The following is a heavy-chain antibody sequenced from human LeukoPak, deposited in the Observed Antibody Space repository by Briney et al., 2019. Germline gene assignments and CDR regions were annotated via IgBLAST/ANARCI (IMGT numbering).Heavy chain of an antibody. Sequence: GASVKVSCKASGGTFSSYAISWVRQAPGQGLEWMGGIIPIFGTANYAQKFQDRVTITADKSTNTAYMELSSLRSEDTAVYYCARVAVPGNRFWFDPWGQGTLVTVSS. V-gene: IGHV1-69*06. J-gene: IGHJ5*02. D-gene: IGHD6-13*01. CDR1: GGTFSSYA. CDR3: ARVAVPGNRFWFDP. CDR2: IIPIFGTA.